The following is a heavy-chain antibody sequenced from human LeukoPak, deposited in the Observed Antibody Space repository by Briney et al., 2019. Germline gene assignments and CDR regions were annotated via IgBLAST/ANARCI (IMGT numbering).Heavy chain of an antibody. CDR3: ATDQSGGYFNDAFDI. D-gene: IGHD2-15*01. Sequence: SVKVSCKASGFTFTSSAMQWVRQARGARLGWIGWIVVGRGNTDYAQKFQERGTITRDMSTSTVYMEVSSLRSEDTAVYYCATDQSGGYFNDAFDIWGQGTMVTVSS. CDR1: GFTFTSSA. J-gene: IGHJ3*02. V-gene: IGHV1-58*02. CDR2: IVVGRGNT.